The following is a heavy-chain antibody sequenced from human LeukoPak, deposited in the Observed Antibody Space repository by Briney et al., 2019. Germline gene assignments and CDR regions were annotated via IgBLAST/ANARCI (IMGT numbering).Heavy chain of an antibody. Sequence: PSETLSLTCTVSGGSISSYYWSWIRLPPGKGLEWIGYIYYSGSTNYNPSLKSRVTISVDTSKNQFSLKLSSVTAADTAVYYCARGYDNSGYILDYWGQGTLVTVSS. J-gene: IGHJ4*02. D-gene: IGHD3-22*01. CDR3: ARGYDNSGYILDY. CDR2: IYYSGST. V-gene: IGHV4-59*08. CDR1: GGSISSYY.